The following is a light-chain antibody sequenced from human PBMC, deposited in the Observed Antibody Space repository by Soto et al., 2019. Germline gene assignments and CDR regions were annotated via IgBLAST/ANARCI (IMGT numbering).Light chain of an antibody. CDR2: DVS. CDR3: QQYNSYST. J-gene: IGKJ1*01. Sequence: QMTQSPSTLSASVGDRVTITCWASQSLSSWLAWYQQKPGEAPRLLISDVSHLESGVPSRFSGSGSLTEFTLTINSLQPDEFATHHCQQYNSYSTFGHGTKVDIK. CDR1: QSLSSW. V-gene: IGKV1-5*01.